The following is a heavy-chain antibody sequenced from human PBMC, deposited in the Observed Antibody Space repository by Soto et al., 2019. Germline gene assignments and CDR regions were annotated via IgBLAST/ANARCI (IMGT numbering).Heavy chain of an antibody. CDR1: GFSFSSYD. V-gene: IGHV3-13*01. J-gene: IGHJ6*02. Sequence: EVQLVESGGGLVQTGGSLILSCEGSGFSFSSYDMHWVRQAAGKRLEWVAAIGADGDTYYSDSVKGRLTISRENTKNSLYLQMNSLRTGDKGVYHCAKATLYYYCGMDVWGQWNMVTVSS. CDR2: IGADGDT. CDR3: AKATLYYYCGMDV.